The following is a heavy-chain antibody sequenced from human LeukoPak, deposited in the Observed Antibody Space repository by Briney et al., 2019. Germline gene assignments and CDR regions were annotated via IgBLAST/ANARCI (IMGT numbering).Heavy chain of an antibody. V-gene: IGHV3-66*01. CDR1: GFTVSSNY. Sequence: PGGSLRLSCAASGFTVSSNYMNWVRQAPGKGLEWVSVIYSGGSTYYADSVKGRFTISRDNSKITLYLQMNSLRAEDTAVYYCARGSYSSSWYGGAFDIWGQGTMVTVSS. CDR3: ARGSYSSSWYGGAFDI. J-gene: IGHJ3*02. D-gene: IGHD6-13*01. CDR2: IYSGGST.